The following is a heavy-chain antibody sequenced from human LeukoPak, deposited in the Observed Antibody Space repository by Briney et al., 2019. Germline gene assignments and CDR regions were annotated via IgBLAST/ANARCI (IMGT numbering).Heavy chain of an antibody. CDR2: ISYDGSNK. CDR3: ARGGRYYFGS. V-gene: IGHV3-30*04. J-gene: IGHJ4*02. CDR1: GFTFSSYA. Sequence: GGSLRLSCAASGFTFSSYAMHWVRQAPGKGLEWVAVISYDGSNKYYADSVKGRFTISRDNAQSSLYLQMNSLRAEDTAVYYCARGGRYYFGSWGQGTLVTVSS.